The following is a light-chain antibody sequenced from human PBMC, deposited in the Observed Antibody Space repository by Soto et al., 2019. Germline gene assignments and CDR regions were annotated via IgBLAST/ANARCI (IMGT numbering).Light chain of an antibody. V-gene: IGKV1-5*03. J-gene: IGKJ1*01. CDR1: QTISSW. CDR2: KAS. CDR3: QNYNSYSWA. Sequence: DIQMTHSPSTLSGSVVYIVTITCRASQTISSWLALYQQKPGKAPNLLIYKASNLESGVPSRFSGSGSGTEFTLTISSLQPGDFATYYCQNYNSYSWAFGQGTKVDIK.